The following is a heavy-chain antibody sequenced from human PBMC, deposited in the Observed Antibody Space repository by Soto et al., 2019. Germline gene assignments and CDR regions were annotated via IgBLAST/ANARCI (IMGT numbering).Heavy chain of an antibody. CDR3: ARGPYCSGGSCYRGRNNWFDP. Sequence: PSETLSLTCAVYGGSFSGYYWSWIRQPPGKGLEWIGEINHSGSTNYNPSLKSRVTISVDTSKNQFSLKLSSVTAADTAVYYCARGPYCSGGSCYRGRNNWFDPWGQGTLVTVSS. J-gene: IGHJ5*02. CDR2: INHSGST. D-gene: IGHD2-15*01. CDR1: GGSFSGYY. V-gene: IGHV4-34*01.